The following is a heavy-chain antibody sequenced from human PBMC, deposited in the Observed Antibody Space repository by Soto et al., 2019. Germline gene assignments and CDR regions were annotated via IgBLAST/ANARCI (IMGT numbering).Heavy chain of an antibody. V-gene: IGHV5-51*01. J-gene: IGHJ1*01. CDR1: GYTFANYW. CDR2: IYPSDSRT. D-gene: IGHD6-6*01. Sequence: GESLKISCESSGYTFANYWIGWGRQVPGKALEWGAIIYPSDSRTKYSPSFQGQVTISADKSISTAYLPWTSLKASDTAIYYCSKFKYSTSVRYLQHWGQGTPVTVSS. CDR3: SKFKYSTSVRYLQH.